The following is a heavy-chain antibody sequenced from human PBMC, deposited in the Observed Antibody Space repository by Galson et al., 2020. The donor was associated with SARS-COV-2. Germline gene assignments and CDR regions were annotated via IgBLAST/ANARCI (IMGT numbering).Heavy chain of an antibody. CDR2: VSTSGMT. D-gene: IGHD3-10*01. CDR1: GASINDHY. CDR3: ARDFGSWGICED. J-gene: IGHJ4*02. V-gene: IGHV4-4*07. Sequence: ETSETLSLTCHVSGASINDHYWVWIRQTAGKKLEWIGRVSTSGMTDYNPSFKRRVSMSTDMAKNQFSLKFNSVTAADTATYYCARDFGSWGICEDWGQGALVTVAS.